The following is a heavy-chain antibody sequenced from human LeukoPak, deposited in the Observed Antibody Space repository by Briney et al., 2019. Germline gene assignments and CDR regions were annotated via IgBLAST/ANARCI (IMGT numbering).Heavy chain of an antibody. CDR1: GYTFTSYY. J-gene: IGHJ6*03. CDR2: INPTGGST. Sequence: ASVKVSCKASGYTFTSYYMHWVRQAPGVGLEWMGIINPTGGSTSYAQKFQGRVTMTRDMSTSTVYMEMSRLRSEDTAVYYCARVAAEVVGVPGAIGFGWVRRDYYYMDVWGKGTTVTVSS. V-gene: IGHV1-46*01. CDR3: ARVAAEVVGVPGAIGFGWVRRDYYYMDV. D-gene: IGHD2-2*02.